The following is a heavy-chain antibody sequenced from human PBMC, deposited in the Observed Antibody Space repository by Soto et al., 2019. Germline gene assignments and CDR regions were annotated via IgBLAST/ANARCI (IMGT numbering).Heavy chain of an antibody. V-gene: IGHV3-7*01. Sequence: EVQLVESGGGLVQPGGSLRLSCGASGFAFSTSWLAWVRQAPGKGLEWVAGLNPDGSVKTYVDAVRGRVTISRDNAKNSVYLQMNSLRVEDTAIYYCARDPYFGAIDYWGRGTLVTVSP. D-gene: IGHD3-16*01. CDR1: GFAFSTSW. J-gene: IGHJ4*02. CDR2: LNPDGSVK. CDR3: ARDPYFGAIDY.